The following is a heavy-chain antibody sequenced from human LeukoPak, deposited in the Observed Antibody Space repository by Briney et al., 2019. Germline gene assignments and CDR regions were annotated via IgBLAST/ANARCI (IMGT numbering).Heavy chain of an antibody. J-gene: IGHJ4*02. Sequence: PSETLSLTCTVSGDSITSYHWSWLRQPPGKGLEWIWYIFDSRSTNYNPSLKSRLTISLDTSKSQFSLRLRSVTAADTAVYYCARHSGLPFYFDFWGQGTLVTASS. D-gene: IGHD3/OR15-3a*01. V-gene: IGHV4-59*08. CDR3: ARHSGLPFYFDF. CDR2: IFDSRST. CDR1: GDSITSYH.